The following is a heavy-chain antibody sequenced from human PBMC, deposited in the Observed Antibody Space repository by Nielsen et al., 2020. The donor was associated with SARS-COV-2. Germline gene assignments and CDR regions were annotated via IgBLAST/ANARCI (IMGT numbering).Heavy chain of an antibody. V-gene: IGHV4-61*01. Sequence: SETLSLTCIVSGGSISTGSHYWSWIRQPPGKGLEWIGYIFYRGNTNYNPSLKSRVTISVDTSKNQFSLKLSSVTAADTAVYYCARGRWLAYWGQGTLVTV. CDR1: GGSISTGSHY. CDR3: ARGRWLAY. CDR2: IFYRGNT. J-gene: IGHJ4*02. D-gene: IGHD6-19*01.